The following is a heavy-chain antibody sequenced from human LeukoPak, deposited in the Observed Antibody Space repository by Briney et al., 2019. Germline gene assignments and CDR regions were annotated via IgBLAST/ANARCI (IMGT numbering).Heavy chain of an antibody. D-gene: IGHD6-13*01. CDR1: GYTFTIYD. J-gene: IGHJ6*03. CDR3: ARGSGSSSWYNLLYYYMDV. V-gene: IGHV1-8*01. Sequence: GASVNVSCKASGYTFTIYDINWVRQATGQGLEGMGWMHPNRGNTGYAQKFQGRVTMTRNTSISTAYMELSSLRSEDTAVYYCARGSGSSSWYNLLYYYMDVWGKGTTVTVSS. CDR2: MHPNRGNT.